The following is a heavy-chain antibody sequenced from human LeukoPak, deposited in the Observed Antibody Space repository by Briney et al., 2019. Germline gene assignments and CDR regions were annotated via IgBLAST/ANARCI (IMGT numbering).Heavy chain of an antibody. CDR2: INSDGSST. CDR1: GFTFSSYW. D-gene: IGHD3-10*01. CDR3: ARQPGAGWFDP. Sequence: GGSLRLSCAASGFTFSSYWMHWVRQAPGKGLVWVSRINSDGSSTSYADSVKGRFTISRDNAKNTLYLQMNSLRAEDTAVYYCARQPGAGWFDPWGQGTLVTVSS. J-gene: IGHJ5*02. V-gene: IGHV3-74*01.